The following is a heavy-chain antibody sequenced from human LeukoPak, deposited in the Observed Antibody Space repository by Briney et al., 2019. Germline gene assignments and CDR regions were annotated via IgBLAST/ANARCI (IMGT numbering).Heavy chain of an antibody. Sequence: SETLSLTCTVSGASISNYQWSWIRQPPGKGLEWIGYVYYSGSTEYNPSLRSRVTISLEMSKRQFSLNLTSVTAADTAVYYCASNTGTVFDYWGQGALVTVSS. CDR1: GASISNYQ. V-gene: IGHV4-59*01. CDR2: VYYSGST. J-gene: IGHJ4*02. CDR3: ASNTGTVFDY. D-gene: IGHD7-27*01.